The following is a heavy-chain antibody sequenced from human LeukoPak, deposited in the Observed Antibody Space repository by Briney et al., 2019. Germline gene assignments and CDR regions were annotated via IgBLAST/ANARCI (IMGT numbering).Heavy chain of an antibody. CDR2: MNPNSGNT. CDR3: ARGLRSLLVRRGNWFDP. D-gene: IGHD6-13*01. CDR1: GYTFTSYD. Sequence: ASVKVSCKASGYTFTSYDINWVRQATGQGLEWMGWMNPNSGNTGYAQKFQGRVTMTRNTSISTAYMELSSLRSEDTAVYYCARGLRSLLVRRGNWFDPWGQGTLVTVPS. J-gene: IGHJ5*02. V-gene: IGHV1-8*01.